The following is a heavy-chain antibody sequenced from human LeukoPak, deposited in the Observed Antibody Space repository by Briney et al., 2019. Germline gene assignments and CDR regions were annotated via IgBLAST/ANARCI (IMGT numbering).Heavy chain of an antibody. J-gene: IGHJ4*02. Sequence: ASVKVSCKASGYTFTSYDNNWVRLATGQGLGRVGWMNLNSGNTVYVYKFQGRVSITSNRYISTANLDLSSLRSEDRAVYYCARHFYVTGKGYFDYWGQGTLVTVSS. V-gene: IGHV1-8*02. CDR3: ARHFYVTGKGYFDY. CDR1: GYTFTSYD. D-gene: IGHD2/OR15-2a*01. CDR2: MNLNSGNT.